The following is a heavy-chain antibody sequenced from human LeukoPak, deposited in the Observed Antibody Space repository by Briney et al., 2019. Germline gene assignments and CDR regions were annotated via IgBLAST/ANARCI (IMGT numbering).Heavy chain of an antibody. Sequence: ASVKVSCKASGYTFTGYYMHWVRQAPGQGLEWMRLINPGGDNTDYAQNFQGRVTMTRDTSTSTVYMWLSSLRSEDTAVYYCARIRDGYNDAYDVWGQGIMVTVSS. CDR1: GYTFTGYY. V-gene: IGHV1-46*01. CDR3: ARIRDGYNDAYDV. D-gene: IGHD5-24*01. J-gene: IGHJ3*01. CDR2: INPGGDNT.